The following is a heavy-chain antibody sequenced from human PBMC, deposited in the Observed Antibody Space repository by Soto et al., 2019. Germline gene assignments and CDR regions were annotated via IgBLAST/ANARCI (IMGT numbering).Heavy chain of an antibody. CDR3: ARTTAVPNTTRSRYFFDY. Sequence: SETLSLTCSVSGGSVSNKTYYWSWIRHPPGKRLEWIGYVYYSGTTNYNPSLKSRVTISVDLSKNQFSLRLSSVTTADTALYYCARTTAVPNTTRSRYFFDYWGPGTMVTV. CDR1: GGSVSNKTYY. D-gene: IGHD4-17*01. CDR2: VYYSGTT. J-gene: IGHJ4*02. V-gene: IGHV4-61*01.